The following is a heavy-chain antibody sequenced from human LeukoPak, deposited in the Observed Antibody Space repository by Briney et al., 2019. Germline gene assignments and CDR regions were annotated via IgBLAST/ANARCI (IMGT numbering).Heavy chain of an antibody. D-gene: IGHD2-2*01. V-gene: IGHV3-21*01. CDR2: ISSSSSYI. J-gene: IGHJ4*02. Sequence: TGGSLRLSCAASGFTFSSYSMNWVRQAPGKGLEWVSSISSSSSYIYYADSVKGRFTISRDNTKNTLYLQMNSLRAEDTAVYYCARDPFNDYCSSTSCYLDYWGQGTLVTVSS. CDR1: GFTFSSYS. CDR3: ARDPFNDYCSSTSCYLDY.